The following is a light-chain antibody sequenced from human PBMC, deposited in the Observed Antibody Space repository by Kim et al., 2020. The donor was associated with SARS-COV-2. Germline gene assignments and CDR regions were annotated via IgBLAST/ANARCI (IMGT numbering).Light chain of an antibody. CDR3: QAWDSSTVV. CDR1: KLGDKN. CDR2: QDS. Sequence: VFPGQTASITCAGDKLGDKNACWYQRKPGQSPVLVIYQDSKRPSGIPERFSGSNSGNTATLTISGTQAMNEADYYFQAWDSSTVVFGGGTQLTVL. J-gene: IGLJ2*01. V-gene: IGLV3-1*01.